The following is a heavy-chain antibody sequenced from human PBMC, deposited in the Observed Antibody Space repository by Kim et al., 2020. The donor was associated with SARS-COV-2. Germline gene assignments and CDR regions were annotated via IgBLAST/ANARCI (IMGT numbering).Heavy chain of an antibody. V-gene: IGHV3-23*01. CDR1: GITLSTYA. CDR3: AKSRMGYTYGKFDY. Sequence: GGSLRLSCAASGITLSTYAMSWVRQAPGKGLEWVSGISASGGSTFYADSVKGRFAISRDTSKNTLYLQLNSLRAEDTAVYYCAKSRMGYTYGKFDYWGQGTLVTVSS. D-gene: IGHD5-18*01. CDR2: ISASGGST. J-gene: IGHJ4*02.